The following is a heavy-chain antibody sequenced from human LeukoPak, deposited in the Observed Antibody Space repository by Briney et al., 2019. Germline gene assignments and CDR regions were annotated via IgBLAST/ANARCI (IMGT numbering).Heavy chain of an antibody. CDR1: GFTFSSYW. Sequence: PGGSLRLSCAASGFTFSSYWMHWVRQAPGKGLEWVSYISSSSSTIYYADSVKGRFTISRDNAKNSLYLQMNSLRAEDTAVYYCARDGSYYDSREDAFDIWGQGTMVTVSS. V-gene: IGHV3-48*01. CDR2: ISSSSSTI. J-gene: IGHJ3*02. D-gene: IGHD3-22*01. CDR3: ARDGSYYDSREDAFDI.